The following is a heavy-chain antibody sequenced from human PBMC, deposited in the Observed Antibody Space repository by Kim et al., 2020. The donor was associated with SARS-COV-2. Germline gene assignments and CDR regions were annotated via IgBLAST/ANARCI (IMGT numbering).Heavy chain of an antibody. J-gene: IGHJ4*02. CDR3: AREWFPMADGSGSYYGD. V-gene: IGHV3-21*01. D-gene: IGHD3-10*01. CDR2: ISSSSSYI. Sequence: GGSLRLSCAASGFTFSSYSMNWVRQAPGKGLEWVSSISSSSSYIYYADSVKGRFTISRDNAKNSLYLQMNSLRAEDTAVYYCAREWFPMADGSGSYYGDWGQGTLVTVSS. CDR1: GFTFSSYS.